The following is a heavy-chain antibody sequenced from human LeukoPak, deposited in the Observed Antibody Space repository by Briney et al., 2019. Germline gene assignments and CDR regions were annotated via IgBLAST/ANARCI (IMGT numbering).Heavy chain of an antibody. V-gene: IGHV4-59*01. D-gene: IGHD6-13*01. CDR2: IYYSGST. J-gene: IGHJ5*02. CDR1: GGSISSYY. Sequence: SETLSLTCTVSGGSISSYYWSWIRQPPGKGLEWIGYIYYSGSTNYNPSHKSRVTISVDTSKNQFSLKLSSVTAADTAVYYCARARGSSWYNWFDPWGQGTLVTVSS. CDR3: ARARGSSWYNWFDP.